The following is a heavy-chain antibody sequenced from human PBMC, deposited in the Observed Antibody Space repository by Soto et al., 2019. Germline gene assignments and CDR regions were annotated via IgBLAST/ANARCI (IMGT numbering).Heavy chain of an antibody. V-gene: IGHV3-9*01. J-gene: IGHJ4*02. Sequence: EVQLGETGGGLVQPGGSLRLSCAASGFTFDDYAIHWVRQAPGKGLEWVSGISWNGAATGYVDSVKGRFSISRDNTKNTLYLQMNSLRSEDTAVYYCANLPLYGSGFDCWGQGTLVTVSS. CDR2: ISWNGAAT. D-gene: IGHD3-10*01. CDR3: ANLPLYGSGFDC. CDR1: GFTFDDYA.